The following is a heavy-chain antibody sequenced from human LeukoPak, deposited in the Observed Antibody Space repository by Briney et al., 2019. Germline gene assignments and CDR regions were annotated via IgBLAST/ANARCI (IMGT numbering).Heavy chain of an antibody. J-gene: IGHJ5*02. CDR3: ARDNSVGDNAWWFDP. V-gene: IGHV1-69*13. CDR1: GYTFTSYD. Sequence: SVKVSCKASGYTFTSYDINWVRQATGQGLEWMGWIIPIFGTANYAQKFQGRVTITADESTSTDYMELSSLRSEDTAIYYCARDNSVGDNAWWFDPWGQGTLVTVSS. CDR2: IIPIFGTA. D-gene: IGHD1-26*01.